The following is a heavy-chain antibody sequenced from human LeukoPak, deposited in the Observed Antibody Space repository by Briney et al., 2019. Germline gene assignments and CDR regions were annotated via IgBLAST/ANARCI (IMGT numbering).Heavy chain of an antibody. Sequence: SETLSLTCAVYGGSFSGYYWSWIRQPPGKGLEWIGEINHSGSTNYNPSLKSRVTISVDMSKNQFSLKLSSVTAADTAVYYCARAPTGIYYYYYMDVWGKGTTVTVSS. D-gene: IGHD4-11*01. CDR1: GGSFSGYY. J-gene: IGHJ6*03. V-gene: IGHV4-34*01. CDR2: INHSGST. CDR3: ARAPTGIYYYYYMDV.